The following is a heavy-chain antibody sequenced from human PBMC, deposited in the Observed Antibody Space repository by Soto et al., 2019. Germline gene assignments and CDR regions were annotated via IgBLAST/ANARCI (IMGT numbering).Heavy chain of an antibody. CDR2: INSDGSST. D-gene: IGHD6-19*01. CDR3: VREMGSSGWYGAFDI. J-gene: IGHJ3*02. Sequence: EVQLVESGGGLVQPGGSLRLSCAASGFTFSSYWMHWVRQAPGKGLVWVSRINSDGSSTRYADSVKGRFTISRDNAKNTLYLQVNSLRAEDTAVYYCVREMGSSGWYGAFDIWGQGTMVTVSS. CDR1: GFTFSSYW. V-gene: IGHV3-74*01.